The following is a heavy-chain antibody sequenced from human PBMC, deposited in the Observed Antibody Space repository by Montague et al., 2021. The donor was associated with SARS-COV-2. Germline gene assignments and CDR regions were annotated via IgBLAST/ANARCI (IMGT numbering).Heavy chain of an antibody. Sequence: CAISGDSVSSSIATWNWIRQSPPRGLEWLGRTYYRSKWYNDYAESVKSRITIDPDTSKHQFSLHLNSVTPEDTAVYYCARIPVGSKYYFDFWGQGTLVTVSS. V-gene: IGHV6-1*01. CDR3: ARIPVGSKYYFDF. D-gene: IGHD2-2*01. CDR1: GDSVSSSIAT. CDR2: TYYRSKWYN. J-gene: IGHJ4*02.